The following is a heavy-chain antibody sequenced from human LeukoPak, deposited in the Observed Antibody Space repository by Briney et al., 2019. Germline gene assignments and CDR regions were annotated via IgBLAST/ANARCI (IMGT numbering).Heavy chain of an antibody. CDR1: GFTVSSNY. CDR2: IYSGGST. D-gene: IGHD1-26*01. V-gene: IGHV3-66*01. CDR3: ARGGSGSPRYYYMDV. J-gene: IGHJ6*03. Sequence: GGSLRLSCAASGFTVSSNYMSWVRQAPGKGLEWVSVIYSGGSTYYADSVKGRFTISRDNSKNTLYLQMNSLRAEDTAVYYCARGGSGSPRYYYMDVWGKGTTVTVSS.